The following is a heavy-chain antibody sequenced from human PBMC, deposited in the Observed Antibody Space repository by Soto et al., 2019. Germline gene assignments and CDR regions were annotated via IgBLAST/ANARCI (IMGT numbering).Heavy chain of an antibody. V-gene: IGHV3-21*01. J-gene: IGHJ4*02. CDR3: AIGRVGLFIIFGDY. Sequence: EVQLVESGGGLVKPGGSLRLSCAASGFTFSSYSMNWVRQAPGKGLEWVASISSSSSYIYYADSVKGRFTISRDNAKNPLYLQMNTLRAEDTAVYYCAIGRVGLFIIFGDYWGQGTLVTVSS. CDR2: ISSSSSYI. CDR1: GFTFSSYS. D-gene: IGHD3-10*01.